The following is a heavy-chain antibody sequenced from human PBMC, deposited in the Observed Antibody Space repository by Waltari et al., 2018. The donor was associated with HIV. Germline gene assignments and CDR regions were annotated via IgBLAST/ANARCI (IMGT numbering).Heavy chain of an antibody. J-gene: IGHJ2*01. CDR1: GYSFTSYW. CDR2: IDPSDSYT. CDR3: ARTPSGSSWEDWYFDL. D-gene: IGHD6-13*01. Sequence: EVQLVQSGAEVKKPGESLRISCKGSGYSFTSYWISWVRQMPGKGLEWMGRIDPSDSYTNYSPSFQGHVTISADKSISTAYLQWSSLKASDTAMYYCARTPSGSSWEDWYFDLWGRGTLVTVSS. V-gene: IGHV5-10-1*01.